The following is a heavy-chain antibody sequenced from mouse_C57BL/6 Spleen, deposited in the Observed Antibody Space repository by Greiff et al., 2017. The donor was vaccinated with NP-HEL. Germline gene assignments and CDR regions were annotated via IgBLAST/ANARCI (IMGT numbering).Heavy chain of an antibody. CDR1: GYTFTSYW. CDR2: IYPGSGST. Sequence: QVQLQQPGAELVKPGASVKMSCKASGYTFTSYWITWVKQRPGPGLEWIGDIYPGSGSTNYNEKCKSKSTLTVDTSSSPAYMQLSSLTSEDSAVYYCDRGRTGPLDYWGQGNTLTDAS. CDR3: DRGRTGPLDY. V-gene: IGHV1-55*01. D-gene: IGHD3-3*01. J-gene: IGHJ2*01.